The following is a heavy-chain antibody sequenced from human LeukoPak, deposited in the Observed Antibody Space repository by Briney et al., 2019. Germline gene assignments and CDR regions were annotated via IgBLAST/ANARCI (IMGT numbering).Heavy chain of an antibody. CDR2: IYYSGST. V-gene: IGHV4-59*01. J-gene: IGHJ6*03. D-gene: IGHD2-2*01. CDR3: ARTGYCSSTSCYRGYYYMDV. CDR1: GGSISSYY. Sequence: SETLSLTCTVSGGSISSYYWSWIRQPPGKGLEWIGYIYYSGSTNYNPSLKSRVTISVDTSKNQFSLKLSSVTAADTAVYYCARTGYCSSTSCYRGYYYMDVWGKGTTVTVSS.